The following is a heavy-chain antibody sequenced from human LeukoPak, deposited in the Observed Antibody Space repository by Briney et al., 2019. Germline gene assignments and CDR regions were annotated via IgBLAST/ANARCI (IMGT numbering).Heavy chain of an antibody. CDR2: ISHSGST. Sequence: PSQTLSLTCAVSGVSISGGDYSWSWIRQPPGKGLEWIGYISHSGSTYYNPSLKSRVTISVDRSKNQFSLKLTSVTAADTAVYYCARYSSTWPYWYFDLWGRGTLVTVSS. V-gene: IGHV4-30-2*01. CDR3: ARYSSTWPYWYFDL. CDR1: GVSISGGDYS. J-gene: IGHJ2*01. D-gene: IGHD6-13*01.